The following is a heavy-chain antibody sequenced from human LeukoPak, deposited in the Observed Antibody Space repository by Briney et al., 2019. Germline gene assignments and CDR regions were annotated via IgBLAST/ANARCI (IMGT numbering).Heavy chain of an antibody. Sequence: GASVKVSCKASGGAFSSYAISWVRQAPGQGLEWMGGIIPIFGTANYAQKFQGRVTITADKSTSTAYMELSSLRSEDTAVYYCARDEIAVADLWGQGTMVTVSS. D-gene: IGHD6-19*01. J-gene: IGHJ3*01. CDR2: IIPIFGTA. CDR3: ARDEIAVADL. V-gene: IGHV1-69*06. CDR1: GGAFSSYA.